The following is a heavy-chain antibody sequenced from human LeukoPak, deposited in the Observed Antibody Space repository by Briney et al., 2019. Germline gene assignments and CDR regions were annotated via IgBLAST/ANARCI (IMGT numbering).Heavy chain of an antibody. J-gene: IGHJ4*02. Sequence: ASVKVSCKASGYTFTGYYMHWVRQAPGQGLEWMGWINSNSGGTNYAQKFQGWVTMTRDTSISTAYMELSRLRSDDTAVYYCARDREGEGGYVDYWGQGTLVTVSS. CDR2: INSNSGGT. D-gene: IGHD3-16*01. V-gene: IGHV1-2*04. CDR3: ARDREGEGGYVDY. CDR1: GYTFTGYY.